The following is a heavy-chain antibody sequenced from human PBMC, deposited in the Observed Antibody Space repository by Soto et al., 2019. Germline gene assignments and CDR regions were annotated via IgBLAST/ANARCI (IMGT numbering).Heavy chain of an antibody. V-gene: IGHV3-30-3*01. J-gene: IGHJ4*02. Sequence: QVQLVESGGGVVQPGRSLRLSCAASGFTFSSYAMHWVRQAPGKGLEWVAVISYDGSNKYYADSVKGRFTISRDNSKNTLYLQMNSLRAEDTAVYYCARHRDGYNLSPYLDYWGQGTLVTVSS. CDR2: ISYDGSNK. CDR1: GFTFSSYA. CDR3: ARHRDGYNLSPYLDY. D-gene: IGHD5-12*01.